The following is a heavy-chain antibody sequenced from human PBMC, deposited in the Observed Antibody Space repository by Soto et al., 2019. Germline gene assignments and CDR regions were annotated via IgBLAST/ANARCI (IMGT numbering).Heavy chain of an antibody. CDR2: ISGSGGST. D-gene: IGHD2-21*02. CDR3: AIPTGLEVTGLEY. V-gene: IGHV3-23*01. CDR1: GCSLSNYT. J-gene: IGHJ4*02. Sequence: VRGSSVDPGCSLSNYTLSWVRQAPRKGLEWVSAISGSGGSTYYADSVKGRFTISRDNSKNTLYLQMNSLRAEDTAMYYCAIPTGLEVTGLEYWVQGTLVIVSS.